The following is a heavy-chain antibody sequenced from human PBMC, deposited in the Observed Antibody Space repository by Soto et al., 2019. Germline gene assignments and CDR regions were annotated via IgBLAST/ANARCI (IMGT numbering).Heavy chain of an antibody. V-gene: IGHV1-2*04. CDR1: GYSFTDYH. D-gene: IGHD2-8*01. Sequence: ASVKVSCKASGYSFTDYHIHWVRQAPGQGLEWLGRINPKSGGTSTAQKFQGWVTMTTDASISTASMELTRLTSDDTAIYYCARGDSTDCSNGVCSFFYNHDMDVWGQGTTVTVSS. CDR3: ARGDSTDCSNGVCSFFYNHDMDV. J-gene: IGHJ6*02. CDR2: INPKSGGT.